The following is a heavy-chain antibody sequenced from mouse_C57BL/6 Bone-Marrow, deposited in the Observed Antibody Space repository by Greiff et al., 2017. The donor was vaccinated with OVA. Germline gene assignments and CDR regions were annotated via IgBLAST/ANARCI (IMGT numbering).Heavy chain of an antibody. CDR3: ARLAQATSFFAY. CDR1: GYTFTSYW. Sequence: VQLQQPGAELVMPGASVKLSCKASGYTFTSYWMHWVKQRPGQGLEWIGEIDPSDSYTNYNQKFKGKSTLTVDKSSSTAYMQLSSLTSEDSAVYYCARLAQATSFFAYWGQGTTLTVSS. CDR2: IDPSDSYT. J-gene: IGHJ2*01. V-gene: IGHV1-69*01. D-gene: IGHD3-2*02.